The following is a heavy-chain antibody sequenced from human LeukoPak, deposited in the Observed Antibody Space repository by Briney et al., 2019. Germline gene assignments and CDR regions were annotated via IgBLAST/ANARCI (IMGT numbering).Heavy chain of an antibody. V-gene: IGHV1-2*02. CDR1: GYTFTGYY. Sequence: ASVKVSCKASGYTFTGYYMHWVRQAPGQGLEWMGWINPNSGGTNYAQKFQGRLTMTRNTSISTAYMELSSLRSEDTAVYYCARGKIYDSSGYYSLGFDPWGQGTLVTVSS. D-gene: IGHD3-22*01. J-gene: IGHJ5*02. CDR2: INPNSGGT. CDR3: ARGKIYDSSGYYSLGFDP.